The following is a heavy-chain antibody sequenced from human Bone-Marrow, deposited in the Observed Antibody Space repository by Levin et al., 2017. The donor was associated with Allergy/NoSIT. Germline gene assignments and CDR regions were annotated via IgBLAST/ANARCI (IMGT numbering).Heavy chain of an antibody. J-gene: IGHJ6*02. CDR1: GFTFSDYG. D-gene: IGHD6-13*01. Sequence: LSLTCAASGFTFSDYGMFWVRQAPGKGLEWVALIWFDGSNKYYADSVKGRFTISRDNSKNTLSLQINSLRADDTAVYYCAKSPGIATTGNSYYYSLDVWGQGTMVTVSS. CDR2: IWFDGSNK. CDR3: AKSPGIATTGNSYYYSLDV. V-gene: IGHV3-33*06.